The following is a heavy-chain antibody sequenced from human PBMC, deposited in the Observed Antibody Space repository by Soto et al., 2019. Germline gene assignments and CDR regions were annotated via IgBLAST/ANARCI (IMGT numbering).Heavy chain of an antibody. V-gene: IGHV4-31*03. D-gene: IGHD6-13*01. CDR1: GGSISSGGYY. J-gene: IGHJ5*02. Sequence: PSETLSLTCTVSGGSISSGGYYWSWIRQHPGKGLEWIGYIYRSGSTNYNPSLKSRVTISVDKSKNQFSLKLSSVTAADTAVYYCARVIATAVHWFDPWGQGTLVTVSS. CDR3: ARVIATAVHWFDP. CDR2: IYRSGST.